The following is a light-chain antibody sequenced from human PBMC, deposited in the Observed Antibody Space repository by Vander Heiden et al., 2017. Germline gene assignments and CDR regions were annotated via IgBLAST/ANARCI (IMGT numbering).Light chain of an antibody. CDR1: SSDVGGYKY. CDR3: ISYAGSNNLV. Sequence: QSAPTQPPSASGSPGQSVTLSCTGTSSDVGGYKYVSWYQQHPGKAPKLMIYEVTKRPSGVPDRFSGSKYGNTASLTVSGLQAEDEADYYCISYAGSNNLVFGGGTKLTVL. V-gene: IGLV2-8*01. J-gene: IGLJ2*01. CDR2: EVT.